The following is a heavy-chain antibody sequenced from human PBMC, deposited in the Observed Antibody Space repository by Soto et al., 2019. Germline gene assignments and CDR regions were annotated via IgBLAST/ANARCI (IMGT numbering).Heavy chain of an antibody. Sequence: SETLSLTCTVSGGSIRSSSYWGWIRQPPGKGLEWIGSIYSIGSSYYNPSVKGRVTISADTSKNQFSLNLISVTAADTAVYYCRRSSRYNTDVWGKGXTVTVSS. CDR3: RRSSRYNTDV. V-gene: IGHV4-39*01. CDR2: IYSIGSS. J-gene: IGHJ6*03. CDR1: GGSIRSSSY. D-gene: IGHD2-2*01.